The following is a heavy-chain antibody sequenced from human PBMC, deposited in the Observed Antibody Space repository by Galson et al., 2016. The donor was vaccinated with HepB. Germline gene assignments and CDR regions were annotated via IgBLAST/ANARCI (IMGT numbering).Heavy chain of an antibody. D-gene: IGHD1-26*01. Sequence: SETLSLTCTVSGGSISSSSYYWGWIRQPPGKGLEWIGSIYYSGSTYYNPSLKSRVTISVDTSKNQFSLRVSSVTAADTAVYYCASRKEEWELLRPVVLRYFDLWGRGTLVTVSS. CDR2: IYYSGST. J-gene: IGHJ2*01. CDR1: GGSISSSSYY. V-gene: IGHV4-39*01. CDR3: ASRKEEWELLRPVVLRYFDL.